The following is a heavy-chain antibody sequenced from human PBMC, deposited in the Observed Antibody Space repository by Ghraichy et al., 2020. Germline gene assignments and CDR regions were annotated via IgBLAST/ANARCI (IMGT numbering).Heavy chain of an antibody. CDR2: ISSSSSYI. CDR1: GFTFSSYS. D-gene: IGHD3-22*01. CDR3: AREWTYYYDSSGPNYFDY. Sequence: GGSLRLSCAASGFTFSSYSMNWVRQAPGKGLEWVSSISSSSSYIYYADSVKGRFTISRDNAKNSLYLQMNSLRAEDTAVYYCAREWTYYYDSSGPNYFDYWGQGTLVTVSS. J-gene: IGHJ4*02. V-gene: IGHV3-21*01.